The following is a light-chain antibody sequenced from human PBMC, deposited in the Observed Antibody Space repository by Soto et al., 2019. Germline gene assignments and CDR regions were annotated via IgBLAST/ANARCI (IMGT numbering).Light chain of an antibody. CDR1: SSNIGAGFD. CDR3: HSYDSSLSGHWV. J-gene: IGLJ3*02. V-gene: IGLV1-40*01. Sequence: QSVLTQPPSVSGAPGQRVTISCTGSSSNIGAGFDVHWYQQLPGAAPKLLIYGNINRPSGVPDRFSGSKSGTSASLAITGLQAEDEADYYCHSYDSSLSGHWVFGGGTKLTVL. CDR2: GNI.